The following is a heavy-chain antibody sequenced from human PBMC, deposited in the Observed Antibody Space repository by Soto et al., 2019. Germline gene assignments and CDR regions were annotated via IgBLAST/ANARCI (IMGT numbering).Heavy chain of an antibody. CDR3: GGGVGTSLGKGRRFDY. CDR1: GRSMSRGGYY. J-gene: IGHJ4*02. Sequence: QVQLQESGPGLVKPAQTLSLTCTVSGRSMSRGGYYWSWIRQHPGKGLEWIGYIYFSGNTYYNPSLRGRVSISVATSKNQFSLKLGSVTAADAAVYYCGGGVGTSLGKGRRFDYGGQGTLVTVSS. D-gene: IGHD3-10*01. CDR2: IYFSGNT. V-gene: IGHV4-31*03.